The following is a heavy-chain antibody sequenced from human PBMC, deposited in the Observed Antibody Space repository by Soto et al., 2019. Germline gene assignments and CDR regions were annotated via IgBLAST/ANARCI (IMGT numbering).Heavy chain of an antibody. CDR1: GYTFTSYG. Sequence: ASVKVSCKASGYTFTSYGISWVRQAPGQGLEWMGWISAYNGNTNYAQKLQGRVTMTTDTSTSTAYMELRSLRSDDTAVYYCARDKDDFWSGYSNDGFDPWGQGTMVTVYS. CDR3: ARDKDDFWSGYSNDGFDP. V-gene: IGHV1-18*01. J-gene: IGHJ5*02. CDR2: ISAYNGNT. D-gene: IGHD3-3*01.